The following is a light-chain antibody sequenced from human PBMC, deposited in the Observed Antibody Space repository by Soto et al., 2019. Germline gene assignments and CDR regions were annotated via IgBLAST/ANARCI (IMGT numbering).Light chain of an antibody. CDR2: DTS. J-gene: IGKJ5*01. CDR3: QQCGTRPPIT. Sequence: EIVLSQSPATVSLSPGERVTLSCRASQSVSSCLAWYQQKPGQAPRLLIYDTSIRVAAIPARFSGGGSGTDFTLTISSLEPEDFAVYFCQQCGTRPPITFGQGTRLEIK. CDR1: QSVSSC. V-gene: IGKV3-11*01.